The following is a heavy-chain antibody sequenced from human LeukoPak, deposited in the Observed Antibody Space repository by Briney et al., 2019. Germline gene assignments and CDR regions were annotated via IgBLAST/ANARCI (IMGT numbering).Heavy chain of an antibody. D-gene: IGHD3-22*01. CDR1: GFTFSSYW. CDR2: INSDESST. V-gene: IGHV3-74*01. J-gene: IGHJ4*02. CDR3: ARVYETNGYLY. Sequence: GGSLRLSCAASGFTFSSYWMHWVRQAPGKGLVWVSRINSDESSTSYADSVKGRFTISRDNAKNTVYLQMNSLRVEDTAVYYCARVYETNGYLYWGQGSLVTVSS.